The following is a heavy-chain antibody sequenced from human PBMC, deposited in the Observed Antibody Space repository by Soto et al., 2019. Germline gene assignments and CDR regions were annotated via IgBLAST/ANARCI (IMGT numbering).Heavy chain of an antibody. Sequence: QVQLQESGPGLVKPSETLSVTCTVSGGSVSSRSHFWSWIRQPPGGGLQWIGYIYYSGLTNYSPSLKGRVAISIDTSKNQFSLILSSVTAADTAVYYCVRTPTSPRRFDSWGQGTLLTVSS. CDR3: VRTPTSPRRFDS. V-gene: IGHV4-61*01. CDR1: GGSVSSRSHF. D-gene: IGHD2-15*01. CDR2: IYYSGLT. J-gene: IGHJ5*01.